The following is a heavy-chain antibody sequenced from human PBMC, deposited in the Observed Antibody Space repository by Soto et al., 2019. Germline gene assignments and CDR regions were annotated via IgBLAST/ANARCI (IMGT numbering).Heavy chain of an antibody. Sequence: QVQLVESGGGLVKPGGSLRLSCAASGFTFSDYYMSWIRQAPGKGLEWVSQISGSSRYTNYADSVKGRFTISRDNAKNSLDLQMNSLRAEDTAVYYCAREAEYYYERSGYYGTNDYWGQGTLDTVSS. J-gene: IGHJ4*02. CDR3: AREAEYYYERSGYYGTNDY. CDR2: ISGSSRYT. D-gene: IGHD3-22*01. CDR1: GFTFSDYY. V-gene: IGHV3-11*06.